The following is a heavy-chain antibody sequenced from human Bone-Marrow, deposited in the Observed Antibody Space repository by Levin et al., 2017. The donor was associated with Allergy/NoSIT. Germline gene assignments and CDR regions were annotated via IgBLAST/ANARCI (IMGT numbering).Heavy chain of an antibody. CDR1: GFTFSSYW. Sequence: GGSLRLSCAASGFTFSSYWMHWVRQTSGKGLVWVSNIRGDGSYTDYADSVKGRFTISRDNAKNTLYLQMNSLRADDTAVYYCVKGSSTWRGVDYWGQGTLVTVSS. D-gene: IGHD6-13*01. J-gene: IGHJ4*02. V-gene: IGHV3-74*01. CDR3: VKGSSTWRGVDY. CDR2: IRGDGSYT.